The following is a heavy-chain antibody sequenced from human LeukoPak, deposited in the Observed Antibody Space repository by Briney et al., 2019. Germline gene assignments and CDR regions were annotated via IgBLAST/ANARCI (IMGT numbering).Heavy chain of an antibody. CDR3: ARDSRWDYGMDV. V-gene: IGHV4-4*07. CDR2: IYSTGST. D-gene: IGHD1-26*01. J-gene: IGHJ6*02. CDR1: GGSMSSYY. Sequence: SETLSLTCTVSGGSMSSYYWSWIRQPAGKGLEWIGHIYSTGSTNYNPYNPSLKSRVTMSVGTSKNQLSLKLNSVTAADTAVYYCARDSRWDYGMDVWGQGTTVTVSS.